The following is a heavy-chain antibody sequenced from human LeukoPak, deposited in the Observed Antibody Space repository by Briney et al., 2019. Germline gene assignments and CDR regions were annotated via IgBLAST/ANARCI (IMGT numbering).Heavy chain of an antibody. CDR3: AKHNDYGDYYFDY. D-gene: IGHD4-17*01. J-gene: IGHJ4*02. CDR2: ISGSGGST. Sequence: GGSLRLSCAVSGFTFSSYAMSWVRKAPGKGLEWVSAISGSGGSTYYADSVKGRFTISRDNSKNTLYLQMNSLRAEDTAVYYYAKHNDYGDYYFDYWGQGTLVTVSS. CDR1: GFTFSSYA. V-gene: IGHV3-23*01.